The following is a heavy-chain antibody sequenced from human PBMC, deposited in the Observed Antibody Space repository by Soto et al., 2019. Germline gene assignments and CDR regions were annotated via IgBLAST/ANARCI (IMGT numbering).Heavy chain of an antibody. Sequence: GGSLRLSCAASGFTFSSYGMHWVRQAPGKGLEWVAVISYDGSNKYYADSVKGRFTISRDNSKNTLYLQMNSLRAEDTAVYYCARVGWDCSSTSCYAHYWGQGTLVTVSS. J-gene: IGHJ4*02. CDR3: ARVGWDCSSTSCYAHY. D-gene: IGHD2-2*01. CDR2: ISYDGSNK. V-gene: IGHV3-30*03. CDR1: GFTFSSYG.